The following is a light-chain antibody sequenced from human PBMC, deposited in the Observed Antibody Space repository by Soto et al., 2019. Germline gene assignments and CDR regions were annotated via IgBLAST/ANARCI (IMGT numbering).Light chain of an antibody. CDR3: QQRSSWLWT. V-gene: IGKV3-11*01. J-gene: IGKJ1*01. CDR2: DAS. CDR1: QSVSNY. Sequence: EIVLTQSPATLSLSPGERATLSCRASQSVSNYLAWYQQKPGQAPRLLIYDASHRATGVPARFSGIGSGTDFTLIISSLEPEDFAGYYCQQRSSWLWTFGQGTKVEIK.